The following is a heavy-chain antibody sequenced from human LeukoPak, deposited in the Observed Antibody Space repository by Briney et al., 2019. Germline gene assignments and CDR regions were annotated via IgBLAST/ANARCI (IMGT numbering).Heavy chain of an antibody. CDR3: ARGIYDFWGGLTYYYYMDV. CDR2: IYYSGST. J-gene: IGHJ6*03. V-gene: IGHV4-59*01. CDR1: GGSISSYY. Sequence: SETLSLTCTVSGGSISSYYWSWIRQPPGKGLEWIGYIYYSGSTNYNPSLKSRVTISVDTSKNQFSLKLSSVTAADPAVYYCARGIYDFWGGLTYYYYMDVWGKGTKVTVSS. D-gene: IGHD3-3*01.